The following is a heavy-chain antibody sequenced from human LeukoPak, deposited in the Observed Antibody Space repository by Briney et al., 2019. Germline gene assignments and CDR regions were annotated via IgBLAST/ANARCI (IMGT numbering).Heavy chain of an antibody. J-gene: IGHJ4*02. CDR3: ARALYGSGSPSDY. CDR2: IYYSGST. Sequence: SETLSLTCTVSGGSISSSSYYWGWIRQPPGKGLEWIGSIYYSGSTYYNPSLKSRVTISVDTSRNQFSLKLSSVTAADTAVYYCARALYGSGSPSDYWGQGTLVTVSS. D-gene: IGHD3-10*01. V-gene: IGHV4-39*01. CDR1: GGSISSSSYY.